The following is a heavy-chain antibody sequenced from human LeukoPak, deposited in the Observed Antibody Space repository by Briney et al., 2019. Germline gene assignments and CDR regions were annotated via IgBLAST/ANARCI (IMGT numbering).Heavy chain of an antibody. Sequence: PGGSLRLSCAASGFTFSSYEMNWVRQAPGKGLEWVSYISSSGSTIYYADSVKGRFTISRDNAKNSLYLQMNSLRAEDTAVYYCARANGSGWYRFVDYWGQGTLVTVSS. CDR3: ARANGSGWYRFVDY. CDR2: ISSSGSTI. J-gene: IGHJ4*02. CDR1: GFTFSSYE. V-gene: IGHV3-48*03. D-gene: IGHD6-19*01.